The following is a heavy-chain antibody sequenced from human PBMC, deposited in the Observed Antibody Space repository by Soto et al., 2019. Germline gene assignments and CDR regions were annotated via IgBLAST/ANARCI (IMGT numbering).Heavy chain of an antibody. CDR1: GFTFSSYS. Sequence: GGSLILSCAASGFTFSSYSMNWVRQAPGKGLEWVSSISSSSSYVYYADSVKGRFTISRDNAKNSLYLQMNSLRAEDTAVYYCARDPDGDYEITYYYYGMDVWGQGTTVTVSS. V-gene: IGHV3-21*01. CDR3: ARDPDGDYEITYYYYGMDV. CDR2: ISSSSSYV. D-gene: IGHD4-17*01. J-gene: IGHJ6*02.